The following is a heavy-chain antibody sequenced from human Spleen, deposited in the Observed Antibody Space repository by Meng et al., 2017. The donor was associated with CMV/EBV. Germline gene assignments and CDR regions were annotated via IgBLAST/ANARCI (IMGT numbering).Heavy chain of an antibody. V-gene: IGHV4-34*01. J-gene: IGHJ4*02. D-gene: IGHD3-22*01. CDR1: GGSFSGYY. Sequence: SETLSLTCAVYGGSFSGYYWSWIRQPPGKGLEWIGEINHSGSTNYNPSLKSRVTISVDTSKNQFSLKLSSVTAADTAVYYCARGNPTIGDSSGYYNDYWGQGTLVTVSS. CDR3: ARGNPTIGDSSGYYNDY. CDR2: INHSGST.